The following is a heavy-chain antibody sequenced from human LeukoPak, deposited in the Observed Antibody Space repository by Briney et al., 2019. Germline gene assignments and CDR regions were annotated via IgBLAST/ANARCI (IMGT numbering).Heavy chain of an antibody. V-gene: IGHV3-23*01. Sequence: GGSLRLSCAASGFIFSSYAMSWVRQAPGKGLEWVSVISASGGTTYYADSVKGRFTISRDNSKNTPYLQMNSLRAEDTAVYYCAKTITGSYFRLDYWGQGTLVTVSS. D-gene: IGHD3-10*01. J-gene: IGHJ4*02. CDR1: GFIFSSYA. CDR3: AKTITGSYFRLDY. CDR2: ISASGGTT.